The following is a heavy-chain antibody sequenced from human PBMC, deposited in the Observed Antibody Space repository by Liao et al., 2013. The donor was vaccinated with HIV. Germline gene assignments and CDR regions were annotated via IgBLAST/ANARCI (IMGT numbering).Heavy chain of an antibody. CDR3: ARGDDIAVAHTFRFDY. J-gene: IGHJ4*01. CDR2: FYDTENI. V-gene: IGHV4-4*07. CDR1: GGSISNYY. Sequence: QVQLQQWGPGLVKPSETLSLTCTVSGGSISNYYWSWIRQSPGKGLEWIGRFYDTENINYNPSLKTRVSMSVDTSKNEFSLKLESVTATDTAVYYCARGDDIAVAHTFRFDYWARNPGHRLL. D-gene: IGHD6-13*01.